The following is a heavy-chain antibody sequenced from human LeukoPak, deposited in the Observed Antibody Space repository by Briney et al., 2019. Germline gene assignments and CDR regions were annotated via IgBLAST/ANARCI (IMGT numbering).Heavy chain of an antibody. CDR1: GGSISSDY. Sequence: SETLSLTCTVSGGSISSDYWSWIRQPPGKGLEWIGYIYDSGSTNYNPSLKSRVTISRDTSNNQFSLKLTSVTAADTAIYYCARQRTGFDSWGQGTLVTVSS. D-gene: IGHD3/OR15-3a*01. CDR2: IYDSGST. CDR3: ARQRTGFDS. V-gene: IGHV4-59*01. J-gene: IGHJ4*02.